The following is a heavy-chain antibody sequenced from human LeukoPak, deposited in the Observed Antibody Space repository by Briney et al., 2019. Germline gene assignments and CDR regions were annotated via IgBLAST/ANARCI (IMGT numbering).Heavy chain of an antibody. D-gene: IGHD6-13*01. CDR3: TREGAAEAKNFDY. Sequence: ASGKVSCKPAGYTVTNYLIHWGRQSAGLGHGWMGIIIPRRGSTRYAQKFQDRVVVTRDTSTSTVYMELSSLRSDDTAVYYCTREGAAEAKNFDYWGQGTLVTVSS. CDR1: GYTVTNYL. V-gene: IGHV1-46*01. J-gene: IGHJ4*02. CDR2: IIPRRGST.